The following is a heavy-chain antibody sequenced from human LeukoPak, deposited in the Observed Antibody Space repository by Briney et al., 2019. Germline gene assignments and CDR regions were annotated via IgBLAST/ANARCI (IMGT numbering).Heavy chain of an antibody. CDR3: AKDLESLRKGSGYYLGSDY. J-gene: IGHJ4*02. CDR1: GFTFSSYW. Sequence: GGSLRLSCTTSGFTFSSYWMNWVRQAPGKGLVWVSRIASDGSSTTYADSVKGRFTISRDNSKNTLYLQMNSLRAEDTAVYYCAKDLESLRKGSGYYLGSDYWGQGTLVTVSS. D-gene: IGHD3-22*01. CDR2: IASDGSST. V-gene: IGHV3-74*01.